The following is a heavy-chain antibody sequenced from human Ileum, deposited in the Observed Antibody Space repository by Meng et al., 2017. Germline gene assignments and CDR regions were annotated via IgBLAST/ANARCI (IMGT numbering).Heavy chain of an antibody. J-gene: IGHJ4*02. CDR1: GSTFSNYN. V-gene: IGHV3-30*03. CDR2: ISYDGDNI. CDR3: ARDSYGCDY. Sequence: QVQVVEVGRGVVQPGRSLRLSCAASGSTFSNYNMHWVRQAPGKGLEWVAFISYDGDNIYYADSVKGRLTISRDNSENTLFLQMNSLRTEDTAVYYCARDSYGCDYWGQGTLVTVSS. D-gene: IGHD4-17*01.